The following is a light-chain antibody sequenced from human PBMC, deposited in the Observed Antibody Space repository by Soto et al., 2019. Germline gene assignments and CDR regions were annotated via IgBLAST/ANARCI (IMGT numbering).Light chain of an antibody. CDR3: SSYAGNNIFYV. CDR2: EVS. J-gene: IGLJ1*01. Sequence: QSALAQPPSASGSPGQSVTISCAGTSNDVGGYNFVSWYQQHPGKAPKLMIFEVSKRPSGVPDRLSGSKSGNTASLTVSGLQAEDEADYYCSSYAGNNIFYVFGTGTKLTVL. CDR1: SNDVGGYNF. V-gene: IGLV2-8*01.